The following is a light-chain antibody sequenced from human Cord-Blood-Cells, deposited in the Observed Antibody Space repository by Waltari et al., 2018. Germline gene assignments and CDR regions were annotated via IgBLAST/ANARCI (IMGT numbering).Light chain of an antibody. J-gene: IGKJ2*01. Sequence: DIVMTQSPDSLPVSLGERATINFKSSLSVLYSSNNKNYLAWYQQKPGQPPKLLIYWASTRESGVPDRFSGSGSGTEFTLTISSLQAEDVAVYYCQQYYSTPYTFGQGTKLEIK. CDR3: QQYYSTPYT. CDR2: WAS. V-gene: IGKV4-1*01. CDR1: LSVLYSSNNKNY.